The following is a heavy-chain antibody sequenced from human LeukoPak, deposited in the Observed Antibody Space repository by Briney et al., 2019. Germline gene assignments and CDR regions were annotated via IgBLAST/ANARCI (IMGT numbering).Heavy chain of an antibody. CDR2: INHSGST. CDR1: GGSFSGYY. CDR3: ARAGRILVVVVPAARWFDP. V-gene: IGHV4-34*01. Sequence: SETLSLTCAVYGGSFSGYYWSWIRQPPGKGLEWIGEINHSGSTNYNPSLKSRVTISVDTSKNQFSLKLSSVTAADTAVYYCARAGRILVVVVPAARWFDPWGQGTLVTVSS. D-gene: IGHD2-2*01. J-gene: IGHJ5*02.